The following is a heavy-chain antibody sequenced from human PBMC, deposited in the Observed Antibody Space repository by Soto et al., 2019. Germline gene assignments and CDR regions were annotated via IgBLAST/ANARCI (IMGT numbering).Heavy chain of an antibody. J-gene: IGHJ4*02. CDR3: ARSGDNYNRLDY. D-gene: IGHD1-1*01. Sequence: QVQLVESGGGLVKPGGPLRLSGEGSGFTFSDYYISWIRQAPGKGLEWISYSSNSGTFSRYADSVKGRFSISRDNTKNLLYLQMNSLRAEDTAVYYCARSGDNYNRLDYWGQGTPVTVSS. CDR2: SSNSGTFS. V-gene: IGHV3-11*06. CDR1: GFTFSDYY.